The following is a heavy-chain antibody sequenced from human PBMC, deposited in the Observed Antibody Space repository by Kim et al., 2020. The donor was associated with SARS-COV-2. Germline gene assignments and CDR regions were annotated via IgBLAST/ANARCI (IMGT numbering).Heavy chain of an antibody. CDR2: IIPILGIA. J-gene: IGHJ4*02. V-gene: IGHV1-69*04. D-gene: IGHD3-10*01. Sequence: SVKVSCKASGGTFSSYAISWVRQAPGQGLEWMGRIIPILGIANYAQKFQGRVTITADKSTSTAYMELGSLRSEDTAVYYCETYYYGSGSYRGGYWGQGALVTVSS. CDR1: GGTFSSYA. CDR3: ETYYYGSGSYRGGY.